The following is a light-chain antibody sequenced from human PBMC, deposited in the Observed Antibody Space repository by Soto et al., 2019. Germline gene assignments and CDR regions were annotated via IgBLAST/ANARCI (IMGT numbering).Light chain of an antibody. CDR1: QAVSNNF. Sequence: EIVLTQSPGTLSMSPGERATLSCRASQAVSNNFLAWYQHKPGQAPRLVIYGASSRATGIPDRFSGSGSGTDFTLTISRLEPEDFAVYYCQQGGASLWTF. J-gene: IGKJ1*01. V-gene: IGKV3-20*01. CDR3: QQGGASLWT. CDR2: GAS.